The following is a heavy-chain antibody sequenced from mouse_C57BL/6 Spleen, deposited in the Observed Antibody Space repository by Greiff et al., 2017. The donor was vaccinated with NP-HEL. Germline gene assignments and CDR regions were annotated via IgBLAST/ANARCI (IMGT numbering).Heavy chain of an antibody. J-gene: IGHJ3*01. CDR2: ISYDGSN. D-gene: IGHD2-5*01. CDR3: ATYYSNYDY. Sequence: ESGPGLVKPSQSLSLTCSVTGYSITSGYYWNWIRQFPGNKLEWMGYISYDGSNNYNPSLKNRISITRDTSKNQFFLKLNSVTTEDTATYYCATYYSNYDYWGQGTLVTVSA. CDR1: GYSITSGYY. V-gene: IGHV3-6*01.